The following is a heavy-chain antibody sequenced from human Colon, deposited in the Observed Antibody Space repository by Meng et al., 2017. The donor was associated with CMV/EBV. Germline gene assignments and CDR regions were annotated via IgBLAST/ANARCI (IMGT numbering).Heavy chain of an antibody. D-gene: IGHD2-8*01. CDR1: GFTFTNYA. Sequence: GESLKISCAASGFTFTNYAMHWVRQPPGKGLEWVAVIPFDGNNEHYADSVKGRFTISRDPFKAAVYLQMNSLRAEDTGLYYCAKNGAWFRFDSWGQGTPVTVFS. CDR3: AKNGAWFRFDS. J-gene: IGHJ4*02. CDR2: IPFDGNNE. V-gene: IGHV3-30*18.